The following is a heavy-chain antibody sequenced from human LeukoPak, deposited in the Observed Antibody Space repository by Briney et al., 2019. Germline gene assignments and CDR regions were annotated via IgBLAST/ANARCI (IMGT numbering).Heavy chain of an antibody. V-gene: IGHV1-2*02. CDR1: GYPFSDWH. Sequence: ASVKVSCKASGYPFSDWHLHWVRQAPGQGLEWMGWINPHSGATNQAQKFQGRIIMTRDTSISTVYMELSSLTSDDAAIYFCAREGGGGIYYDCWGQGTPVTVSS. J-gene: IGHJ4*02. D-gene: IGHD3-16*01. CDR2: INPHSGAT. CDR3: AREGGGGIYYDC.